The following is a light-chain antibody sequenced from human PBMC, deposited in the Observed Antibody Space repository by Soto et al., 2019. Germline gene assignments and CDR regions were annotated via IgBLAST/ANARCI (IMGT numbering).Light chain of an antibody. J-gene: IGKJ4*01. Sequence: DIPMTQSPSSLSASVGDRVTITCQASQDISNYLNWYQQKPGKAPKLLIYDASNLETGVPSRFSGSGSGTDFTFTISSLQPEDIATYYCQRYDNRPLVFGGGTTVEIK. CDR2: DAS. CDR3: QRYDNRPLV. CDR1: QDISNY. V-gene: IGKV1-33*01.